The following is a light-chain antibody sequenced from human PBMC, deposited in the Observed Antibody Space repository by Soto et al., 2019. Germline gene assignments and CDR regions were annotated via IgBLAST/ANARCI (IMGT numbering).Light chain of an antibody. V-gene: IGLV4-69*01. CDR1: SGHSSYA. CDR3: QTWGTGFQF. CDR2: LNNDGSH. J-gene: IGLJ2*01. Sequence: QPVLTQSPSASASLGASVKLTCTLSSGHSSYAIAWHQKQPGKGPRYLMDLNNDGSHTKGDGIPDRFSGSNSGADRYLIISSLQSEDEADYYCQTWGTGFQFFGGGTKLTVL.